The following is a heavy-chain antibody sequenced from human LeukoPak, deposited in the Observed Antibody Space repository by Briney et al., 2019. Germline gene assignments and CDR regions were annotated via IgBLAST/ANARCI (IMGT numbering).Heavy chain of an antibody. CDR3: ARAKPKNMVRGLIMRRESRYYFDY. CDR2: IRYDGSNK. J-gene: IGHJ4*02. D-gene: IGHD3-10*01. V-gene: IGHV3-30*02. Sequence: GGSLRLSCAASGFTFSSYGMHWVRQAPGKGLEWVAFIRYDGSNKYYADSVKGRFTISRDNSKSTLYIQMNSLRAEDTAVYYCARAKPKNMVRGLIMRRESRYYFDYWGQGTLVTVSS. CDR1: GFTFSSYG.